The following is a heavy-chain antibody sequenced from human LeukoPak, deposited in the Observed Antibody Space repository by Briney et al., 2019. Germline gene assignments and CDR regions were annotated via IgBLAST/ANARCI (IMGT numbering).Heavy chain of an antibody. CDR3: AREGGRYYHAFDI. V-gene: IGHV3-21*01. CDR2: ISSSSSYI. Sequence: GGSLRLSCAASGFTFSSYSMNWVRQAPGKGLEWVLSISSSSSYIYYADSVKGRFTISRDNAKNSLYLQMNSLRAEDTAVYYCAREGGRYYHAFDIWGQGTMVTVSS. CDR1: GFTFSSYS. J-gene: IGHJ3*02. D-gene: IGHD1-26*01.